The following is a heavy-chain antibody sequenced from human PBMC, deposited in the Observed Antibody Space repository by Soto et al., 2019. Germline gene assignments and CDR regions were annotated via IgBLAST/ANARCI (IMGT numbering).Heavy chain of an antibody. D-gene: IGHD1-20*01. Sequence: QVQLVQSGAEVKKPRSSVKVSCKASGGTFSDYSFNWVRQAPGQGLEWMGRVIPVLDISNYAQQFQGRVTIIGDASTNTAYMELSSLRSEDTAIYYCTRHPSITANTGGYYFSSLCKATLVSLSS. V-gene: IGHV1-69*02. CDR2: VIPVLDIS. CDR3: TRHPSITANTGGYYFSS. J-gene: IGHJ4*02. CDR1: GGTFSDYS.